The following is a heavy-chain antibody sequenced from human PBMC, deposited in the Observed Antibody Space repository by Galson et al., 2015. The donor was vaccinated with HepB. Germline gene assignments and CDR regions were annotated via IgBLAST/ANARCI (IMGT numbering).Heavy chain of an antibody. D-gene: IGHD1-26*01. V-gene: IGHV5-51*01. CDR2: IYPGDSDT. CDR1: GYIFSNYW. J-gene: IGHJ4*02. CDR3: AKMSVGCFDY. Sequence: QSEAEVKKPGDSLKISCKGSGYIFSNYWIVWVRQMPGKGLEFMGIIYPGDSDTKYSPSFQGQVTISADKSTSTAYLQWSSLKASDTAMYYCAKMSVGCFDYWGQGTLVTVAS.